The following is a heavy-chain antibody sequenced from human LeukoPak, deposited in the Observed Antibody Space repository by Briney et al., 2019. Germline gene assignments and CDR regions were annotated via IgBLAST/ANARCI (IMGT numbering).Heavy chain of an antibody. CDR2: ISGSGGST. V-gene: IGHV3-23*01. D-gene: IGHD1-7*01. CDR3: AVSFYYYYMDV. CDR1: GFTFSTYS. J-gene: IGHJ6*03. Sequence: GGSLRLSCAASGFTFSTYSMNWVRQAPGKGLEWVSAISGSGGSTYYADSVKGRFTISRDNSKNTLYLQMNSLRAEDTAVYYCAVSFYYYYMDVWGKGTSVTVSS.